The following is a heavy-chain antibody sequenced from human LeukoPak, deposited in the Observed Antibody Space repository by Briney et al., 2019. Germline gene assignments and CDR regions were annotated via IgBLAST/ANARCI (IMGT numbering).Heavy chain of an antibody. J-gene: IGHJ4*02. Sequence: SETLSLTCTVSGGSISSSSYYWGWIRQPPGKGLEWIGSIYYSGSTYYNPSLKSRVTISVDTSKNQFSLKLSSVTAADPAVYYCARHGGDVWGSYRSFDYWGQGTLVTVSS. V-gene: IGHV4-39*01. CDR1: GGSISSSSYY. CDR3: ARHGGDVWGSYRSFDY. CDR2: IYYSGST. D-gene: IGHD3-16*02.